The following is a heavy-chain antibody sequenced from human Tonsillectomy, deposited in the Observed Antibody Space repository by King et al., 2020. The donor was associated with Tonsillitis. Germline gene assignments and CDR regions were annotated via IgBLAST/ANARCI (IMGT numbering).Heavy chain of an antibody. CDR3: ARDVSGSFDY. CDR1: VGYISSSDHY. D-gene: IGHD1-26*01. CDR2: MSSRRTI. J-gene: IGHJ4*02. Sequence: QLQESGPGVLKPSETLSLTSTVSVGYISSSDHYCAWIRHPPRKGLEWIGFMSSRRTIFYNPSLKSRVTISGGTSENRFTLKLSSVTAADTAVYFCARDVSGSFDYWGQGALVTVSS. V-gene: IGHV4-39*02.